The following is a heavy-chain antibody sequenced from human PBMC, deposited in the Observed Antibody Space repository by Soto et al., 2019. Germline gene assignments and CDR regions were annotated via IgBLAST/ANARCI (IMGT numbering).Heavy chain of an antibody. J-gene: IGHJ2*01. CDR3: ARGPLPHYYDPSGDWYFDL. D-gene: IGHD3-22*01. CDR1: GYTFTSYD. V-gene: IGHV1-8*01. CDR2: INPDSGTT. Sequence: QVQLVQSGAEVKKPGTSVKVSCKASGYTFTSYDITWVRQATGQGLEWMGWINPDSGTTGYAQKFQGRVTMTRYTSISTADMELSSLRSEDTAVYYCARGPLPHYYDPSGDWYFDLWGRGTLVTVSS.